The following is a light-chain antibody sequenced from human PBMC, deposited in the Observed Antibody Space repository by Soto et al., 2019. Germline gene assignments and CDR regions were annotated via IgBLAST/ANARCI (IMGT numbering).Light chain of an antibody. CDR2: LGY. CDR1: QRLLHRNVNIF. CDR3: MQALETPYT. V-gene: IGKV2-28*01. Sequence: EIVMTQSPPSLTVTPGEPASISCRSSQRLLHRNVNIFLDWYLQRPGQSPQLLIYLGYNRASGVPDRVSGSEAGTDFTLKISRVEAEDVGVYYCMQALETPYTFGQGTKLEIK. J-gene: IGKJ2*01.